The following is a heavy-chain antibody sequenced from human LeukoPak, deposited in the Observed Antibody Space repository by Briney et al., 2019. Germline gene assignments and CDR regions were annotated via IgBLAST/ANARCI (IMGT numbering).Heavy chain of an antibody. V-gene: IGHV1-69*05. D-gene: IGHD6-13*01. CDR1: GGTFSSYA. Sequence: GASVKVSCKASGGTFSSYAISWVRQAPGQGLEWMGGIIPIFGTANYAQKFQGRVTITTDESTSTAYMELSSLRSEDTAVYYCARGIAAAGTSLARSWFDPWGQGTLVTVSS. CDR2: IIPIFGTA. J-gene: IGHJ5*02. CDR3: ARGIAAAGTSLARSWFDP.